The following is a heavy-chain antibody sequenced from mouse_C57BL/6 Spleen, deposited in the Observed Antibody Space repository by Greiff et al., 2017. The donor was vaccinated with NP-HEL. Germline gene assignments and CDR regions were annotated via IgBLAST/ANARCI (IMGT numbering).Heavy chain of an antibody. D-gene: IGHD3-2*02. CDR1: GFTFSSYA. Sequence: DVMLVESGGGLVKPGGSLKLSCAASGFTFSSYAMSWVRQTPEKRLEWVATISDGGSYTYYPDNVKGLFTISRDNAKNNLYLQMSHLKSEDTAMYYCARDNSSGYRFAYWGQGTLVTVSA. V-gene: IGHV5-4*01. CDR3: ARDNSSGYRFAY. J-gene: IGHJ3*01. CDR2: ISDGGSYT.